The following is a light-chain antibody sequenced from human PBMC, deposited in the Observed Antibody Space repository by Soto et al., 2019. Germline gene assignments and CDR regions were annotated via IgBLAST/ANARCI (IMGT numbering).Light chain of an antibody. Sequence: QSVLTQPASVSGSPGQSITISCTGTSGDIFAYNYVSWYQQYPGKAPKLIIYEVNNRPSGVSYRFSGSKSGNTASLTISGLQAEDEADYYCSSFTSRFTFVFGTGTKVTVL. CDR2: EVN. V-gene: IGLV2-14*01. J-gene: IGLJ1*01. CDR1: SGDIFAYNY. CDR3: SSFTSRFTFV.